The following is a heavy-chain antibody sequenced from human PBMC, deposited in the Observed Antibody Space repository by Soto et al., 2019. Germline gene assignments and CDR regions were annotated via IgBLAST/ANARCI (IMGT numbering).Heavy chain of an antibody. CDR3: ARDRGTSFFDY. D-gene: IGHD1-1*01. CDR1: GGSIISGGYC. CDR2: IYYSGST. J-gene: IGHJ4*02. Sequence: TLSLTCTVSGGSIISGGYCLSWIRQHPWKGLEWIGYIYYSGSTYYNPSLKSRVTISVDTSKNQFSLKLSSVTAADTAVYYCARDRGTSFFDYWGQGTLVTVSS. V-gene: IGHV4-31*03.